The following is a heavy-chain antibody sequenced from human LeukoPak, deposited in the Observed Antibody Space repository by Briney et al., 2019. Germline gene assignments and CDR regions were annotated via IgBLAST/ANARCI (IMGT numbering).Heavy chain of an antibody. J-gene: IGHJ4*02. CDR2: ISSSGSTI. CDR3: ARDPGSYDSSGYYFGRGYYFDY. Sequence: GGSLRLSCAASGFTFSSYEMNWVRQAPGKGLEWVSYISSSGSTIYYADSVKGRFTISRDNAKNSLYLQMNSLRAEDTAVYYCARDPGSYDSSGYYFGRGYYFDYWGQGTLVTVSS. D-gene: IGHD3-22*01. V-gene: IGHV3-48*03. CDR1: GFTFSSYE.